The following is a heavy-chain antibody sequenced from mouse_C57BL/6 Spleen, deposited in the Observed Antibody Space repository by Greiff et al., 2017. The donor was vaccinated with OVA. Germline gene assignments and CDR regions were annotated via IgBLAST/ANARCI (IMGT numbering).Heavy chain of an antibody. J-gene: IGHJ4*01. Sequence: VQLQQPGAELVKPGASVKLSCKASGYTFTSYWMQWVKQRPGQGLEWIGEIDPSDSYTNYNQKFKGKATLTVDTSSSTAYMQLSSLTSEDSAVYYCAGGNYDYYAMDYWGQGTSVTVSS. CDR2: IDPSDSYT. CDR1: GYTFTSYW. V-gene: IGHV1-50*01. CDR3: AGGNYDYYAMDY. D-gene: IGHD2-1*01.